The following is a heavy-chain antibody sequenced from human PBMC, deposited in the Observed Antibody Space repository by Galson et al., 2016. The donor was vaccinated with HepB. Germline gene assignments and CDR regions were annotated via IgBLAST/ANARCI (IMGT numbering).Heavy chain of an antibody. Sequence: SVKVSCKASGYTFRNYVISWVRQAPGQGLEWMGGIIPMFGTPYYAQNFRGRVTINADESTSTGYMALSSLRSEDTAVYYCARSAPSGLNHHYYYGMDVWGQGTTVTVSS. D-gene: IGHD6-13*01. CDR2: IIPMFGTP. CDR1: GYTFRNYV. J-gene: IGHJ6*02. CDR3: ARSAPSGLNHHYYYGMDV. V-gene: IGHV1-69*13.